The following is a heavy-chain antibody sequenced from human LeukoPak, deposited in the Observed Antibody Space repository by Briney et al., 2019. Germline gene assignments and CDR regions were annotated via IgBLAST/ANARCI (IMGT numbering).Heavy chain of an antibody. Sequence: PSETLSLTCAVYGGSFSGYYWSWIRQPPGKGLEWIGEINHSGSTNYNPSLKSRVTISVDTSKNQFPLKLSSVTAADTAVYYCARGAAAGPELDYWGQGTLVTVSS. D-gene: IGHD6-13*01. V-gene: IGHV4-34*01. CDR1: GGSFSGYY. CDR3: ARGAAAGPELDY. J-gene: IGHJ4*02. CDR2: INHSGST.